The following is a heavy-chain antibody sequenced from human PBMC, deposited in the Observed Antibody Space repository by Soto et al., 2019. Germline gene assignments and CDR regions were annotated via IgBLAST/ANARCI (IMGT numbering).Heavy chain of an antibody. CDR1: GVTIRGYY. D-gene: IGHD6-6*01. V-gene: IGHV4-59*12. CDR2: IYYTGGT. CDR3: ARERGIAARPIDY. Sequence: PSETLSLTCNVSGVTIRGYYWNWIRQPPGKTLEWIGSIYYTGGTNYNPSLKSRVTISVDKSKNQFSLKLSSVTAADTAVYYCARERGIAARPIDYWGQGTLVTVSS. J-gene: IGHJ4*02.